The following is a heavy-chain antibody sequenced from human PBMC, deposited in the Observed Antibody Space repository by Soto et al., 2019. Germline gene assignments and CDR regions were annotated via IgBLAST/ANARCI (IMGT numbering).Heavy chain of an antibody. CDR2: IYHSGST. Sequence: SETLSLTCAVSGGSISSGGYSWSWIRQPPGRGLEWIGYIYHSGSTYYNPSLKSRVTISVDRSKNQFSLKLTSVTAADTAVYYCVSHGDHHWFDPWGQGTLVTVSS. V-gene: IGHV4-30-2*01. J-gene: IGHJ5*02. CDR3: VSHGDHHWFDP. CDR1: GGSISSGGYS.